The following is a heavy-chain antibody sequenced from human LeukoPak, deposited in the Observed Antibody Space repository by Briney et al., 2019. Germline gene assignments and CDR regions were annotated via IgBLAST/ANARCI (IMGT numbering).Heavy chain of an antibody. CDR1: GFTFSVYG. J-gene: IGHJ4*02. CDR3: AKAEGVSGSLYHGDY. D-gene: IGHD3-10*01. CDR2: ISHDGNNK. V-gene: IGHV3-30*18. Sequence: GGSLRLSCAASGFTFSVYGMQWVRQAPGKGLEWVADISHDGNNKYYEDSVKGRFSISRDNSKNTVYLQMNSLRAEDTAIYYCAKAEGVSGSLYHGDYWGQGTLVTVSS.